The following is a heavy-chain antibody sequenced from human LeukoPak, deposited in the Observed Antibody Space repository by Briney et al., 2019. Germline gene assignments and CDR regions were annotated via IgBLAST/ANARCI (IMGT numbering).Heavy chain of an antibody. CDR2: INPNSGGT. J-gene: IGHJ6*02. Sequence: ASVTVSCTASGYTFTGYYMHWVRQAPGQGLEWMGRINPNSGGTNYAQKFQGRVTMTRDTSISTAYMELSRLRSDDTAVYYCAREPVSYYGMDVWGQGTTVTVSS. CDR3: AREPVSYYGMDV. D-gene: IGHD6-19*01. V-gene: IGHV1-2*06. CDR1: GYTFTGYY.